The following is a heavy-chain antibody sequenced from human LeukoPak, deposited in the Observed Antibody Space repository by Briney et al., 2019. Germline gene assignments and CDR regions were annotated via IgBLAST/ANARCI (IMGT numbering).Heavy chain of an antibody. J-gene: IGHJ4*02. D-gene: IGHD1-26*01. CDR2: ISAYNGNT. V-gene: IGHV1-18*01. CDR1: GYTFTSYG. Sequence: ASVKVSCKASGYTFTSYGISWGRQAPGQGLEWMGWISAYNGNTNYAQKLQGRVTMTTDTSTSTAYMELRSLRSDDTAVYYCARVREVVGASQPDYWGQGTLVTVSS. CDR3: ARVREVVGASQPDY.